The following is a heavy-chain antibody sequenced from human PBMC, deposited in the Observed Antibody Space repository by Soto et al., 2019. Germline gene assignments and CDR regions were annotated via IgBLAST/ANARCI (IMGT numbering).Heavy chain of an antibody. CDR3: ARRTYYYDSSGYFAFDI. CDR2: ISGSGGST. Sequence: GGSLRLSCAASGFTFSSYAMSWVRQAPGKGLEWVSAISGSGGSTYYADSVKGRFTISRDNSKNTLYLQMNSLRAEDTAVYYCARRTYYYDSSGYFAFDIWGQGTMVTVSS. J-gene: IGHJ3*02. CDR1: GFTFSSYA. V-gene: IGHV3-23*01. D-gene: IGHD3-22*01.